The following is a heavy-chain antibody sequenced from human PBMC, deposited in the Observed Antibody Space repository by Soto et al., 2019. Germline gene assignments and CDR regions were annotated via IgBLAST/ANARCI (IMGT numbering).Heavy chain of an antibody. CDR1: GGSVRSGTYY. CDR2: IYDRGT. V-gene: IGHV4-61*01. CDR3: ARDRYDSSGYFDF. Sequence: SETLSLTCTVSGGSVRSGTYYWSWIRQPPGRGLEWIGYIYDRGTNYNPSLKSRVTISLDTSKNQFSLKLTSVTAADTAVYYCARDRYDSSGYFDFWGPGTLVTVSS. J-gene: IGHJ4*02. D-gene: IGHD3-22*01.